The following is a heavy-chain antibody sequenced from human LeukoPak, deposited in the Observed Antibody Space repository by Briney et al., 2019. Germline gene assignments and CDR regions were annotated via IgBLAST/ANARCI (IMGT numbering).Heavy chain of an antibody. CDR2: IYSSGDT. CDR1: GDSINGYY. Sequence: SETLSLTCTVSGDSINGYYWSWIRQPAGKGLEWIGRIYSSGDTNYNPSLKSRATMSVDTSKNQISLKLTSVTAADTAVYYCARGEWGRALLDYWGQGTQVTVSS. V-gene: IGHV4-4*07. D-gene: IGHD3-16*01. CDR3: ARGEWGRALLDY. J-gene: IGHJ4*02.